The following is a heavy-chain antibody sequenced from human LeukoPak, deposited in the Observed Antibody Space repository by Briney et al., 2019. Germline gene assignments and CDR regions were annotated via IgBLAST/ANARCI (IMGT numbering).Heavy chain of an antibody. J-gene: IGHJ6*02. V-gene: IGHV1-8*01. CDR2: MNPNSGNT. CDR1: AYTFTSYD. CDR3: ARKLPPIYYYGMDV. D-gene: IGHD2-15*01. Sequence: GASVKVSCKASAYTFTSYDINWVRQATGQGLGWMGWMNPNSGNTGYAQKFQGRVTMTRNTSISTAYMELSRLRSEDTAVYYCARKLPPIYYYGMDVWGQGTTVTVSS.